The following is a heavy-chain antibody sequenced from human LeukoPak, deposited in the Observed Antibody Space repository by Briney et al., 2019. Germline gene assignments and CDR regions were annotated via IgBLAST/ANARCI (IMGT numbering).Heavy chain of an antibody. D-gene: IGHD6-19*01. CDR3: ARKQWLNS. V-gene: IGHV3-21*01. J-gene: IGHJ5*02. CDR2: ITTGGDDL. CDR1: GFTFSSYA. Sequence: GGSLRLSCAASGFTFSSYAMSWVRQAPGKGLEWVSSITTGGDDLYYSDSVKGRFTISRDNAKNSLFLQMNNLRAEDTAVYYCARKQWLNSWGQGTRVIVSS.